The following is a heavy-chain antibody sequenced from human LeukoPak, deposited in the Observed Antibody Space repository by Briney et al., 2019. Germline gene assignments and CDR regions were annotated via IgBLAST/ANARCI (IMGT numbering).Heavy chain of an antibody. CDR1: GGSFSGYY. CDR2: INHSGST. Sequence: SETLSLTCAVYGGSFSGYYWSWIRQPPGKGLEWIGEINHSGSTNYNPSLKSRVTISVDTSKNQFSLKLSSVTAADTAVYYCARVARGYSGYGSSVYYGMDVWGQGTTVTVSS. CDR3: ARVARGYSGYGSSVYYGMDV. J-gene: IGHJ6*02. V-gene: IGHV4-34*01. D-gene: IGHD5-12*01.